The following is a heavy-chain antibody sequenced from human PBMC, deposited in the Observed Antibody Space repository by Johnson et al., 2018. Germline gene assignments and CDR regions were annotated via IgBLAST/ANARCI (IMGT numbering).Heavy chain of an antibody. CDR1: GFTFSSYG. J-gene: IGHJ4*02. Sequence: QVQLVQSGGGVVQHGGSLRLSCAASGFTFSSYGMHWVRQAPGKGLEWVAVIGYDGSNKYYADSVKGRFTISRDNSKNTLYLEMNSLRAEDTAVYYCARVAYSGSYYDYWGQGTLVTVSS. CDR2: IGYDGSNK. D-gene: IGHD1-26*01. V-gene: IGHV3-33*01. CDR3: ARVAYSGSYYDY.